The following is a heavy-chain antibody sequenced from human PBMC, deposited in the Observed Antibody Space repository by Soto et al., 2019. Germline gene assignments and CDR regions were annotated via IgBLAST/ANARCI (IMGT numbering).Heavy chain of an antibody. CDR1: GYSFAGYW. J-gene: IGHJ4*02. V-gene: IGHV5-10-1*01. D-gene: IGHD3-22*01. CDR3: ARQIYDSDSGPNFQYYFDS. CDR2: IDPSDSQT. Sequence: GESLKISCKGSGYSFAGYWITWVRQKPGKGLEWMGRIDPSDSQTYYSPSFRGHVTISATKSITTVFLQWSSLRASDTAMYYCARQIYDSDSGPNFQYYFDSWGQGTLVTVSS.